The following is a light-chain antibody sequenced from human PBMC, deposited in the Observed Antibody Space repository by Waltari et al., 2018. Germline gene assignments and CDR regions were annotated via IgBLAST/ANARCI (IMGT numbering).Light chain of an antibody. CDR2: DDN. CDR3: CSYAGSYTWV. CDR1: SSDVGNYNP. J-gene: IGLJ3*02. Sequence: QSALTQPSPVSGSPGQSITISCTGTSSDVGNYNPVSWYQQNPGKAPKLMIYDDNSRPSVVSERFSGSKSGNTASLTISGVQAEDEADYYCCSYAGSYTWVFGGGTKLTVL. V-gene: IGLV2-23*01.